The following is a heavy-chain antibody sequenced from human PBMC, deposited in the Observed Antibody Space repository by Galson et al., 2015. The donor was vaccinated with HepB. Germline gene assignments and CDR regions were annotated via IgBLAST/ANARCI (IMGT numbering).Heavy chain of an antibody. CDR2: IKRDGSEK. CDR3: ARLSSSSVAFDL. V-gene: IGHV3-7*01. J-gene: IGHJ3*01. Sequence: SLRLSCAVSGFTFSSYWMTWVRQAPGKGLEWVANIKRDGSEKYYVDSLKGRFTISRDNAKNSLNLQMNSLRAEDTAVYYCARLSSSSVAFDLWGQGTMVTVSS. CDR1: GFTFSSYW. D-gene: IGHD6-6*01.